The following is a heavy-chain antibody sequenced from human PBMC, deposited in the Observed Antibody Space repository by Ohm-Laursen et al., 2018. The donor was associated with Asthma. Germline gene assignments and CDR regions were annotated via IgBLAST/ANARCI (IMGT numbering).Heavy chain of an antibody. CDR1: GFSLSTSGVG. V-gene: IGHV2-5*02. D-gene: IGHD4-17*01. Sequence: TQTLTLTCTFSGFSLSTSGVGVGWIRQPPGKALEWLALIYWDDDKRYSPSLKSRLTITKDTSKNRVVLTMTNMDPVDTATYFCAHRGTYYGDFRWRYYFDYWGQGTLVTVSS. CDR3: AHRGTYYGDFRWRYYFDY. CDR2: IYWDDDK. J-gene: IGHJ4*02.